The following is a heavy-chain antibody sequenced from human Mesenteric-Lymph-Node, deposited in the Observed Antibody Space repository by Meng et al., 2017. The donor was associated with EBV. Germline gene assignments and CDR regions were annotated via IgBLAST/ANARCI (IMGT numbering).Heavy chain of an antibody. J-gene: IGHJ4*02. V-gene: IGHV4-34*02. CDR2: INHRGET. D-gene: IGHD3-16*01. CDR1: VGTFSDWS. CDR3: ARDQGGF. Sequence: QVQLQQLGAGLLKPSEPLSLTGAVYVGTFSDWSWSWFRQTPEKGLEWIGEINHRGETNYSPSLKSRLTLSVDTSKNQFSLRLTSVTAADIAVYYCARDQGGFWGQGTLVTVSS.